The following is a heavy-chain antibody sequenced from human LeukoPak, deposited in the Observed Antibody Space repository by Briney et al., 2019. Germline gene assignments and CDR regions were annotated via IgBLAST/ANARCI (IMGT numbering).Heavy chain of an antibody. CDR3: ARLRISITMVRGLPCYFDY. CDR2: ISSSGSTI. CDR1: GFTFTDYY. V-gene: IGHV3-11*04. Sequence: PGGSLRLSCAASGFTFTDYYMSWIRQAPGKGLEWVSYISSSGSTIYYADSVKGRFTISRDNAKNSLYLQMNSLRAEDTAVYYCARLRISITMVRGLPCYFDYWGQGTLVTVSS. J-gene: IGHJ4*02. D-gene: IGHD3-10*01.